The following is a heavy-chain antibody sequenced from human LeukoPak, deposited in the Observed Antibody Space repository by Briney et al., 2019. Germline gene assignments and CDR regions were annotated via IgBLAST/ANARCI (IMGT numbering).Heavy chain of an antibody. CDR1: GFTFSSYA. CDR2: ISSSGSTI. Sequence: GGSLRLSCAASGFTFSSYAMSWVRQAPEKGLEWVSYISSSGSTIYYADSVKGRFTISRDNAKNSLYLQMNSLRAEDTAVYYCARRMGSSWYYFDYWGQGTLVTVSS. CDR3: ARRMGSSWYYFDY. V-gene: IGHV3-48*03. D-gene: IGHD6-13*01. J-gene: IGHJ4*02.